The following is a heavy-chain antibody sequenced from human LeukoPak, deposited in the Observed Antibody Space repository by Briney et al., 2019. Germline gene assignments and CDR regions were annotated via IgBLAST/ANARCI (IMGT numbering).Heavy chain of an antibody. CDR2: INPNSGGT. J-gene: IGHJ5*02. CDR3: ARNDSIWPRGFDP. CDR1: VYTFTGYY. D-gene: IGHD6-13*01. V-gene: IGHV1-2*02. Sequence: GASVKVSCKASVYTFTGYYMHWVRQAPGQGLEWMGWINPNSGGTNYARKLQGRVTVTTDTSTSTAYMELRSLRSDDTAVYYCARNDSIWPRGFDPWGHGTLVTVSS.